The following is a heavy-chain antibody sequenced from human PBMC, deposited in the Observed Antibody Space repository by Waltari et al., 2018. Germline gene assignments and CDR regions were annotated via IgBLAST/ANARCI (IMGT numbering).Heavy chain of an antibody. CDR1: GYTFTSYA. CDR3: ARDGITMVQGVIANLPSYYYYGMDV. Sequence: QVQLVQSGAEVKKPGASVKVSCKASGYTFTSYAMHWVRKAPGHRLEWRGWINAGNGNTKYSQKFQGRVTITRDTSASTAYMELSSLRSEDTAVYYCARDGITMVQGVIANLPSYYYYGMDVWGQGTTVTVSS. D-gene: IGHD3-10*01. J-gene: IGHJ6*02. CDR2: INAGNGNT. V-gene: IGHV1-3*01.